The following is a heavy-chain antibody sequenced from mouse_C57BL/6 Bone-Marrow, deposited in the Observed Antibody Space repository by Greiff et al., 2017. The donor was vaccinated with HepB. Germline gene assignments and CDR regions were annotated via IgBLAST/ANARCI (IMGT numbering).Heavy chain of an antibody. D-gene: IGHD1-1*01. V-gene: IGHV1-5*01. CDR1: GYTFTSYW. CDR2: IYPGNSDT. J-gene: IGHJ3*01. Sequence: EVQLQESGTVLARPGASVKMSCKTSGYTFTSYWMHWVKQRPGQGLEWIGAIYPGNSDTSYNQKFKGKAKLTAVTSASTAYMELSSLTNEDSAVYYCTRYYGSSPAWFADWGQGTLVTVSA. CDR3: TRYYGSSPAWFAD.